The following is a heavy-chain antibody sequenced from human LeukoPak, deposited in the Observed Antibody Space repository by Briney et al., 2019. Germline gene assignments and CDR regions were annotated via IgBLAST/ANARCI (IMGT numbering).Heavy chain of an antibody. Sequence: SVKVSCKASGGTFSSYAISWVRQAPGQGLEWMGRIIPILGIANYAQKFQGRVTITADKSTSTAYMELSSLRSEDTAVYYCAREGALGYCTNGVCGPYGMDVWGQGTTVTVSS. D-gene: IGHD2-8*01. V-gene: IGHV1-69*04. CDR2: IIPILGIA. CDR1: GGTFSSYA. J-gene: IGHJ6*02. CDR3: AREGALGYCTNGVCGPYGMDV.